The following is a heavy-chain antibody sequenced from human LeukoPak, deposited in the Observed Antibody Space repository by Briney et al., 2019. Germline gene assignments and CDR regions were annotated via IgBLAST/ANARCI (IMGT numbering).Heavy chain of an antibody. CDR3: ARDPDTAMVFGD. CDR1: GYTFTGYY. V-gene: IGHV1-2*02. J-gene: IGHJ4*02. D-gene: IGHD5-18*01. CDR2: INPNSGGT. Sequence: ASVKVSCKASGYTFTGYYMHWVRQAPGQGLEWMGWINPNSGGTNYAQKFQGRVTMTRVTSISTAYMELSRLRSDDTAVYYCARDPDTAMVFGDWGQGTLVTVSS.